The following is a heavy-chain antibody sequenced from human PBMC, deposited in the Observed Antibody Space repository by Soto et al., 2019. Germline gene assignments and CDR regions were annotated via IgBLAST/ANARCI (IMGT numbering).Heavy chain of an antibody. J-gene: IGHJ4*02. CDR2: INAGTGNT. V-gene: IGHV1-3*01. Sequence: ASVKVSCKASGYTFTSYAMHWVRQAPGQRLEWMGWINAGTGNTKYSQKFQGRVTITRDTSASTAYMELSSLRSEDTAVYYCARDMDTAMGPFDYWGQGTLVNVS. CDR3: ARDMDTAMGPFDY. CDR1: GYTFTSYA. D-gene: IGHD5-18*01.